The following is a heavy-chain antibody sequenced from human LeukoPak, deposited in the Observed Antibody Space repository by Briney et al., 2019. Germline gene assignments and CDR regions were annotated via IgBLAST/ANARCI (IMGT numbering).Heavy chain of an antibody. J-gene: IGHJ4*02. CDR1: GFTFSTYW. Sequence: GGSLRLSCAASGFTFSTYWMTWVRQAPGKGLEWVANIKQDGSENYYVDSVKGRFTISRDNAKNSLDLQMNSLRADDTAVYYCARDQGAAGDYWGQGTLVTVSS. CDR2: IKQDGSEN. V-gene: IGHV3-7*01. CDR3: ARDQGAAGDY. D-gene: IGHD6-13*01.